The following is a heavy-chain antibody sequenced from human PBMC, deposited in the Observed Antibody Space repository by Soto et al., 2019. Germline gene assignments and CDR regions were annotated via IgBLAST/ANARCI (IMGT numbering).Heavy chain of an antibody. CDR2: IYYSGST. CDR3: ARHTYYDFWAVRSRHYYYYMDV. CDR1: GGSISGYY. Sequence: SETLSLTCTVSGGSISGYYWSWIRQPPGKGLEWIGYIYYSGSTNYNPSLKSRVTISVDTSKNQFSLKLSSVTAADTAVYYCARHTYYDFWAVRSRHYYYYMDVWGKGTTVTVSS. D-gene: IGHD3-3*01. J-gene: IGHJ6*03. V-gene: IGHV4-59*08.